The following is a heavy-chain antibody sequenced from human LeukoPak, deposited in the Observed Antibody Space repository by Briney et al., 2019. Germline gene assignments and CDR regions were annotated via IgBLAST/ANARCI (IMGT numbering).Heavy chain of an antibody. D-gene: IGHD2-21*01. CDR2: INAGNGNT. Sequence: ASVKVSCKASGYTFTSYAMHWVRQAPGQRLEWMGWINAGNGNTKYSQKFQGRVTITRDTSASTAYMELSSLRSEDTAVHYCARDPSGDWEPLFAFDIWGQGTMVTVSS. J-gene: IGHJ3*02. V-gene: IGHV1-3*01. CDR1: GYTFTSYA. CDR3: ARDPSGDWEPLFAFDI.